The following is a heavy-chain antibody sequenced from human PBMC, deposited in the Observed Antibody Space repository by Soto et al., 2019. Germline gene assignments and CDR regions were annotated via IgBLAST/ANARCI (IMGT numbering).Heavy chain of an antibody. CDR3: AKWVVTDYDSSGRFDY. V-gene: IGHV3-23*01. CDR2: ISGSGGST. J-gene: IGHJ4*02. CDR1: GFTFSSYA. D-gene: IGHD3-22*01. Sequence: PGGSLRLSCAASGFTFSSYAMSWVRQAPGKGLEWVSAISGSGGSTYYADSVKGRFTISRDNSKNTLYLQMNSLRAEDTAVYYCAKWVVTDYDSSGRFDYWGQGTLVTVSS.